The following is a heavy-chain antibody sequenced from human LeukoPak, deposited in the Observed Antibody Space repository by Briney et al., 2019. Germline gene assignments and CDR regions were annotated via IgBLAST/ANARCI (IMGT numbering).Heavy chain of an antibody. CDR3: ARRKVAAEIDY. CDR2: IYYRGNT. Sequence: SETLSLTCRVSGGSITDTTYFWGWIRQPPGKGLEWIGSIYYRGNTYYSPPLKSRVTLFVDTSKNQFSLKLTSVTAADTAIYYCARRKVAAEIDYWGQGTLATVSS. J-gene: IGHJ4*02. V-gene: IGHV4-39*01. D-gene: IGHD6-13*01. CDR1: GGSITDTTYF.